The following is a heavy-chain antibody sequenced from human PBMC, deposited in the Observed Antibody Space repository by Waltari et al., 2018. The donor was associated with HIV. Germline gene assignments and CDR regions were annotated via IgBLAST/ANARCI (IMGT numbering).Heavy chain of an antibody. V-gene: IGHV3-53*02. CDR1: GFTVSSNY. D-gene: IGHD2-15*01. CDR3: ARDECSGGSCTHAFDI. J-gene: IGHJ3*02. CDR2: IYSGGST. Sequence: EVQLVETGGGLIQPGGSLRLSCAASGFTVSSNYMSWVRQAPGKGLEWVSVIYSGGSTYYADSVKGRFTISRDNSKNTLYLQMNSLRAEDTAVYYCARDECSGGSCTHAFDIWGQGTMVTVSS.